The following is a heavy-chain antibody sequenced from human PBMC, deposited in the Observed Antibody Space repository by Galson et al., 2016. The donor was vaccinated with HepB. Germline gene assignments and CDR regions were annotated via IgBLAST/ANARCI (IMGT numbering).Heavy chain of an antibody. CDR2: IYTGGTT. D-gene: IGHD3-3*02. CDR3: ARVTHFYGLDV. J-gene: IGHJ6*02. CDR1: GGSISDDY. Sequence: SETLSLTCTVSGGSISDDYWTWIRQPAGKGLQWIGRIYTGGTTNYNPSLRSRVTLSLDTSKNQISLELTSVTAVDTAVYYCARVTHFYGLDVWGQGTAVTGSS. V-gene: IGHV4-4*07.